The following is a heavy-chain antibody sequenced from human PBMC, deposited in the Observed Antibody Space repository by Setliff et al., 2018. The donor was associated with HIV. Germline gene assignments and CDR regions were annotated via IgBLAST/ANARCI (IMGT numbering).Heavy chain of an antibody. Sequence: SETLSLTCTVSGGSITSGTYYWSWIRQPAGKGLEWIGHIYTSGNTNYNTSLKSRVTLSVDTSKNQFSLKLNSVTAADTAVYYCARDSGPTDYYYMDVWGKGTTVTV. CDR1: GGSITSGTYY. CDR3: ARDSGPTDYYYMDV. J-gene: IGHJ6*03. V-gene: IGHV4-61*09. D-gene: IGHD3-10*01. CDR2: IYTSGNT.